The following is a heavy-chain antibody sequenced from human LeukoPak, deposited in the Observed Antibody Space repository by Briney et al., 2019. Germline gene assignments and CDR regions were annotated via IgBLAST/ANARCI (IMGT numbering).Heavy chain of an antibody. CDR2: INTYIGNT. J-gene: IGHJ3*02. Sequence: GASVKVSCKASGYTFTSHGFSWVRQAPGQGLEWMGWINTYIGNTNYAQKFQGRVTVTTDTSTSTAYMELSSLRSEDTAVYYCARDLTQAVKMATSTRDDAFDIWGQGTMVTVSS. CDR3: ARDLTQAVKMATSTRDDAFDI. D-gene: IGHD5-24*01. V-gene: IGHV1-18*01. CDR1: GYTFTSHG.